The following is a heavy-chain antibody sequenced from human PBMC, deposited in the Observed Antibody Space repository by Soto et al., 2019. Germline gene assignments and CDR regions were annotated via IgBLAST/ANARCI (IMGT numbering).Heavy chain of an antibody. J-gene: IGHJ4*02. D-gene: IGHD5-12*01. CDR2: IIASFGTA. V-gene: IGHV1-69*01. CDR3: EGDRVAV. Sequence: QVKMVPSGAEAKKPGASVKVSCKASGGTFSTYTISWVRQAPGQGLEWMGGIIASFGTADYAQNFQGRVTISADESTSTAYLELNSLRAEYTAVYYCEGDRVAVCGQGTLVTVSS. CDR1: GGTFSTYT.